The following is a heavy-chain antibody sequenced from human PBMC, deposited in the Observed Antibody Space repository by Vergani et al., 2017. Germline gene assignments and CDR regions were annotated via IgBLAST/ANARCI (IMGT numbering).Heavy chain of an antibody. Sequence: QVQLVQSGAEVKKPGASVKVSCKASGYTFTSYYMHWVRQAPGQGLEWMGIINPSGGSKSYAQKFQGRVTMTRDTSTSTVYMELSSLRSEDTAVYYCARDSRYCSSTSCYVGRDWFDPWGQGTLVTVSS. CDR3: ARDSRYCSSTSCYVGRDWFDP. J-gene: IGHJ5*02. V-gene: IGHV1-46*01. D-gene: IGHD2-2*01. CDR1: GYTFTSYY. CDR2: INPSGGSK.